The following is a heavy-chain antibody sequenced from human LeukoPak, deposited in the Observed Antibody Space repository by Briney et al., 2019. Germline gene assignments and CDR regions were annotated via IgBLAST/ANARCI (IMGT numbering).Heavy chain of an antibody. CDR2: ISGSGVTT. J-gene: IGHJ4*02. D-gene: IGHD4-17*01. CDR3: ARDRGFWTVTSPHYFDY. CDR1: GFPFTSYA. Sequence: GGSLRLSCAASGFPFTSYAMTWVRQAPGKGLEWVSAISGSGVTTYFADSVKGRFSISRDNSKNTLYLQMNSLRAEDTAVYYCARDRGFWTVTSPHYFDYWGQGTLVTVSS. V-gene: IGHV3-23*01.